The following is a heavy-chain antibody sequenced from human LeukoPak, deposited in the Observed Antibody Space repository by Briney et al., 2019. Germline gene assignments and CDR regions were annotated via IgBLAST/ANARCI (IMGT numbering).Heavy chain of an antibody. CDR1: GFTFSSYW. V-gene: IGHV3-7*01. CDR2: IKQDGGEK. CDR3: ARARGGYDLDY. J-gene: IGHJ4*02. Sequence: GGSLTLSCAASGFTFSSYWMSWVRQAPGKGLEWVANIKQDGGEKYYVESVKGRFTISRDNVKNSLYLQMNSLRVEDTAVYYCARARGGYDLDYWGQGTLVTVSS. D-gene: IGHD5-12*01.